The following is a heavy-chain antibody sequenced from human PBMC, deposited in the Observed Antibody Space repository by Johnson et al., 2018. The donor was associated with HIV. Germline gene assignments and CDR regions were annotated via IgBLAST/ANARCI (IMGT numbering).Heavy chain of an antibody. CDR1: GFTFSSYC. D-gene: IGHD5-12*01. J-gene: IGHJ3*02. CDR3: ARCGYSSYWDAFDI. CDR2: IKQDGSEK. V-gene: IGHV3-7*01. Sequence: VQLVESGGGVVQPGRSLRLSCAASGFTFSSYCLHWVRQAPGKGLEWVANIKQDGSEKYYEDSVKGRFTISRDNAKNSLYLQMNSLRAEDTALYYCARCGYSSYWDAFDIWGQGTMVTVSS.